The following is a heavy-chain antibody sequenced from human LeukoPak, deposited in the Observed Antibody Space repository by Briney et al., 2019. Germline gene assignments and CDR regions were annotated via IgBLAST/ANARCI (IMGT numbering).Heavy chain of an antibody. CDR1: GFTFSTYS. D-gene: IGHD6-13*01. CDR2: ISPSSDYI. J-gene: IGHJ3*02. Sequence: GGSPRLSCAASGFTFSTYSMNWVRQAPGKGLEWVSSISPSSDYIYYADSVKGRFTISRDNAKNSLYLQMNSLRAEDTALYYCARDDYSTSWYIVDIWGQGTMVTVSP. V-gene: IGHV3-21*01. CDR3: ARDDYSTSWYIVDI.